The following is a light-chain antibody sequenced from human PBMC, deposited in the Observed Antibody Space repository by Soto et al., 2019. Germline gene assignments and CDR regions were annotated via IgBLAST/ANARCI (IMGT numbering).Light chain of an antibody. Sequence: QAVVAQPPSVSGAPGQRVTISCTGRSSNIGAGYDVHWYQQLPGAAPRLLISGNNNRPSGVPDRFSGSKSGTSASLAITGLQAEDEADYYCQSYDNNLKIVVGGGTQLTVL. V-gene: IGLV1-40*01. CDR1: SSNIGAGYD. J-gene: IGLJ7*01. CDR3: QSYDNNLKIV. CDR2: GNN.